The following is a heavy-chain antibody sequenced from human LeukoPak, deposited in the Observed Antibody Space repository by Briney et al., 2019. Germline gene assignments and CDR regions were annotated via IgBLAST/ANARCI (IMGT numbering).Heavy chain of an antibody. Sequence: SETLSLTCTVSGGSISSYYWSWIRQPPGKGLEWVGYMYYSGSTNYNPSLKSRVTLSVDTSKNQFSLKLTSVTAADTAVYYCARGYYDTSGYYLAAYWGQGTLVTVSS. J-gene: IGHJ4*02. CDR3: ARGYYDTSGYYLAAY. CDR1: GGSISSYY. CDR2: MYYSGST. V-gene: IGHV4-59*01. D-gene: IGHD3-22*01.